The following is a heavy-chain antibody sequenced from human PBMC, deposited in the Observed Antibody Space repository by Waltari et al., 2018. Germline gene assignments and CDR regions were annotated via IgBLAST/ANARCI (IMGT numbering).Heavy chain of an antibody. J-gene: IGHJ4*02. D-gene: IGHD1-20*01. Sequence: QVQLVESGGGVVQPGGSLRLSCAASGFTFSSYGMQWVRQAPGKGLEWVAVIRVDGSKKYYADSGKGRFTISRENSKNTLYLPMNSLRAEDTAVYYCAKALTGTADYWGQGTLVTVSS. CDR1: GFTFSSYG. CDR3: AKALTGTADY. CDR2: IRVDGSKK. V-gene: IGHV3-30*02.